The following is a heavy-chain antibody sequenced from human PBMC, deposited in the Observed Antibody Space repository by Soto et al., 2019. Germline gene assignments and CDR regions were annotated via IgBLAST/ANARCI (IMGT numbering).Heavy chain of an antibody. Sequence: QVQLQESGPGLVKPSQTLYLNCIVYGGSTSSGDYYRSWIRQYPGKGLEWIGSIHYSGTIYYNPSLRSRATMSVDTSNFQFSLKLSSVTAADTAVYYCTRGLDWAKLGYWGQGTLVTVSS. CDR3: TRGLDWAKLGY. CDR1: GGSTSSGDYY. D-gene: IGHD3-16*01. V-gene: IGHV4-31*03. CDR2: IHYSGTI. J-gene: IGHJ4*02.